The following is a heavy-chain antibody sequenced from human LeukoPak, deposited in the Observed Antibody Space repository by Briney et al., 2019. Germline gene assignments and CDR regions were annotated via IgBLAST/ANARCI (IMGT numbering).Heavy chain of an antibody. CDR1: GGSISSYY. CDR3: ARDQGLRRFDY. J-gene: IGHJ4*02. V-gene: IGHV4-59*01. CDR2: IYYSGST. Sequence: SETLSLTCTVSGGSISSYYWSWLRQPPGKGLEWIGYIYYSGSTNYNPSLKSRVTISVDTSKNQFSLKLSSVTAADTAVYYCARDQGLRRFDYWGQGTLVTVSS.